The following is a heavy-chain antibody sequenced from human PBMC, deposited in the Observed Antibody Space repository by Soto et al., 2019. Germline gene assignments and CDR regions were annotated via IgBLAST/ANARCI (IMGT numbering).Heavy chain of an antibody. Sequence: ASVKVSCKASGYTFTSYGISWVRQAPGQGLKWMGWISAYNGNTNYAQKLQGRVTMTTDTSTSTAYMELRSLRSDDTAVYYCASWSVAGTLDYWGQGTLVTVSS. CDR3: ASWSVAGTLDY. V-gene: IGHV1-18*04. CDR2: ISAYNGNT. CDR1: GYTFTSYG. D-gene: IGHD6-19*01. J-gene: IGHJ4*02.